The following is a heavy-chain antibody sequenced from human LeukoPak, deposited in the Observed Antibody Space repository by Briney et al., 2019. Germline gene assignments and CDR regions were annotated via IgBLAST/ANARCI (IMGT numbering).Heavy chain of an antibody. CDR3: ARDHSDTKPRPNWWFDP. J-gene: IGHJ5*02. CDR2: ICPADGAR. V-gene: IGHV1-46*01. D-gene: IGHD1-1*01. Sequence: ASVTVSCKASGYTFTGYYMHWVRQAPGQGLEWLGVICPADGARSYAPRFQGRVTMTRDTSTSTVYMELSSLRPEDTAVYYCARDHSDTKPRPNWWFDPWGQGTLVIVSS. CDR1: GYTFTGYY.